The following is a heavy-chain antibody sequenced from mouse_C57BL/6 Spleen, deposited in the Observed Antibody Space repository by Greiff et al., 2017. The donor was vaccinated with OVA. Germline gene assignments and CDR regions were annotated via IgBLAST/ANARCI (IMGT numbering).Heavy chain of an antibody. CDR3: ARVGYGDYYAMDY. Sequence: EVQLVESAGGLVQPGSSMKLSCTASGFTFSDYYMAWVRQVPEKGLEWVANINYDGSSTNYLDSLKSRFIISRDNAKNFLYLQMSSLTSEDTATYYCARVGYGDYYAMDYWGQGTSVTVSS. J-gene: IGHJ4*01. V-gene: IGHV5-16*01. D-gene: IGHD2-2*01. CDR2: INYDGSST. CDR1: GFTFSDYY.